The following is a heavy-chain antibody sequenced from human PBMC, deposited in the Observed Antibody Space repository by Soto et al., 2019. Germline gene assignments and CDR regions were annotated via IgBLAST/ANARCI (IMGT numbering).Heavy chain of an antibody. CDR3: AKASTRLVFGVHFDY. CDR1: GFTFDDYA. D-gene: IGHD3-3*01. V-gene: IGHV3-43D*04. CDR2: ISWDGGST. J-gene: IGHJ4*02. Sequence: GGSLRLSCAASGFTFDDYAMHWVRQAPGKGLEWVSLISWDGGSTYYADSVKGRFTISRDNSKNSLYLQMNSLRAEDTALYYCAKASTRLVFGVHFDYWGQGTLVTVSS.